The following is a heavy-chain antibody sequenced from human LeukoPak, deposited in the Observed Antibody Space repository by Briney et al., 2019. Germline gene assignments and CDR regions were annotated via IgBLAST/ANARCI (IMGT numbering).Heavy chain of an antibody. D-gene: IGHD3-22*01. CDR3: ASGTYYYDNSGHYEHYFDS. J-gene: IGHJ4*02. Sequence: SETLSLTCTVSGGSISAYYWSWIRQPPGKGLEWIGYIYHSGSTYHNPSLKSRVTISLDTSKKQFSLKLSSVTAADTAVYYCASGTYYYDNSGHYEHYFDSWGQGTLVTVSS. CDR1: GGSISAYY. V-gene: IGHV4-59*01. CDR2: IYHSGST.